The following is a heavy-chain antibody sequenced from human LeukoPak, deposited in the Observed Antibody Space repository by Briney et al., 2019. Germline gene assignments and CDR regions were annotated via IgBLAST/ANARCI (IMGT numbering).Heavy chain of an antibody. CDR1: GGSISSYY. Sequence: SGTLSLTCTVSGGSISSYYWSWIRQPPGKGLEWIGYIYYSGSTNYNPSLKSRVTISVDTSKNQFSLKLSSVTAADTAVYYCARGAGDILTGYYNEDWFDPWGQGTLVTVSS. D-gene: IGHD3-9*01. CDR2: IYYSGST. V-gene: IGHV4-59*01. J-gene: IGHJ5*02. CDR3: ARGAGDILTGYYNEDWFDP.